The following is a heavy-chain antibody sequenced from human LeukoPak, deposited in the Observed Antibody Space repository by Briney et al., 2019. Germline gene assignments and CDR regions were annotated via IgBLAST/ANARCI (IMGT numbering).Heavy chain of an antibody. Sequence: GGSLRLSCAASGFTFSSYGMHWVRQAPGKGLEWVAVIWYDGSNKYYADSVKGRFTISRDNSKNTLYLQMNSLRAEDTAVYYCAKDGLGRGYYDHPLDYWGQGTLVTVSS. CDR2: IWYDGSNK. CDR3: AKDGLGRGYYDHPLDY. J-gene: IGHJ4*02. CDR1: GFTFSSYG. D-gene: IGHD3-22*01. V-gene: IGHV3-33*06.